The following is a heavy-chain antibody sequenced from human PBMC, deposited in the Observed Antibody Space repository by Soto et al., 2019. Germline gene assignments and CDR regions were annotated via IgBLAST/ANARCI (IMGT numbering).Heavy chain of an antibody. V-gene: IGHV3-23*01. D-gene: IGHD5-18*01. CDR1: GFTFSSDA. J-gene: IGHJ4*02. CDR3: AKDQGIGQLWQTTEFDY. CDR2: ISGSGGST. Sequence: PGGSLRLSCAASGFTFSSDAMSWVRQAPGKGLEWVSAISGSGGSTYYADSVKGRFTISRDNSKNTLYLQMNSLRAEDTAVYYCAKDQGIGQLWQTTEFDYWCQGTLVTVSS.